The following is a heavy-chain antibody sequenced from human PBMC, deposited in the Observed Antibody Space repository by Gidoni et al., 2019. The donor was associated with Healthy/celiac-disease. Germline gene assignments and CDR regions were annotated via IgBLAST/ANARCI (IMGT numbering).Heavy chain of an antibody. CDR3: ASRIGPSIAVGEYYFDY. Sequence: QVQLVQSGSELKKPGASAKVSCTASGSTLTSYAMTGVRQAPGQGLERLGWINTNTGNPTYAQGFTGRFVFSLDTSVSTAYLQISSLKAEDTAVYYCASRIGPSIAVGEYYFDYWGQGTLVTVSS. V-gene: IGHV7-4-1*02. D-gene: IGHD6-19*01. CDR2: INTNTGNP. CDR1: GSTLTSYA. J-gene: IGHJ4*02.